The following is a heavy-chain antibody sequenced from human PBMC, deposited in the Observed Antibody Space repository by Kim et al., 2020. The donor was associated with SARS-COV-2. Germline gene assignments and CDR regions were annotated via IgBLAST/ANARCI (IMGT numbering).Heavy chain of an antibody. D-gene: IGHD6-19*01. CDR2: IYWDDDK. CDR3: ARNKGISVRIGWDPRSYWYFDV. CDR1: GFSLTTIGVG. J-gene: IGHJ2*01. V-gene: IGHV2-5*02. Sequence: SGPTLVNPTQTLTLTCSFSGFSLTTIGVGVGWIRQPPGKALEWLALIYWDDDKRYNPSLKSRLTIAKDTSNNQVVLTLTNMDPVDTATYYCARNKGISVRIGWDPRSYWYFDVWGRGTLVTVSS.